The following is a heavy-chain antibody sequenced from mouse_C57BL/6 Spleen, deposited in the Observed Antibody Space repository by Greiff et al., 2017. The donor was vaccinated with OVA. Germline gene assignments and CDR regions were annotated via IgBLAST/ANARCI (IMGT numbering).Heavy chain of an antibody. CDR1: GFNIKDYY. J-gene: IGHJ4*01. CDR3: AREDYSNYGYYAMDY. V-gene: IGHV14-2*01. Sequence: EVQLQQSGAELVKPGASVKLSCTASGFNIKDYYMHWVKQRTEQGLEWIGRIDPEDGETKYAPKFPGKATITADTSANTAYLQRSSLTSEDTAVYYCAREDYSNYGYYAMDYWGQGTSVTVSS. CDR2: IDPEDGET. D-gene: IGHD2-5*01.